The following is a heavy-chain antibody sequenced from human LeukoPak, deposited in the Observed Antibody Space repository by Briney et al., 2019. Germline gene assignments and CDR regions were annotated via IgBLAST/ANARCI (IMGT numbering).Heavy chain of an antibody. CDR3: ARDHYSSGRSMDV. J-gene: IGHJ6*02. D-gene: IGHD1-26*01. V-gene: IGHV3-43*02. CDR1: GCTFDDYA. CDR2: ISGDGGST. Sequence: GGSLRLSCAASGCTFDDYAMHWVRQAPGKGLEWVSLISGDGGSTYYADSVKGRFTISRDNAKNTLYLQMNSLRAEDTAVYYCARDHYSSGRSMDVWGQGTTVTVSS.